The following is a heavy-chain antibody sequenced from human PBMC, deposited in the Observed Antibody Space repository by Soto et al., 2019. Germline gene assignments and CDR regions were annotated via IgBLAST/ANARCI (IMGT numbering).Heavy chain of an antibody. D-gene: IGHD1-26*01. CDR2: IWYDGSNK. Sequence: QVQLVESGGGVVQPGRSLRLSCAASGFTFSSYGMHWVRQAPGKGLEWVAVIWYDGSNKYYADSVKGRFTISRDNSKNTLYLQMNSLRAEDTAVYYCARESGSYWFDPWGQGTLVTVSS. V-gene: IGHV3-33*01. J-gene: IGHJ5*02. CDR1: GFTFSSYG. CDR3: ARESGSYWFDP.